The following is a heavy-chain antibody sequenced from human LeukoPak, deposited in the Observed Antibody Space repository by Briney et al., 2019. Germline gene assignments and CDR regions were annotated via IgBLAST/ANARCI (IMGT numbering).Heavy chain of an antibody. J-gene: IGHJ5*02. CDR3: ARDEVTMAVNWFDP. V-gene: IGHV4-38-2*02. Sequence: PSESLSLTCTVSGYSISSGYYWGWIRQPPGKGLEWIGSIYHSGSTYYNPSLKSRVTISVHTSTNQFSLKLSSVTAADTGVYYCARDEVTMAVNWFDPWGQGTLVTVSS. CDR2: IYHSGST. D-gene: IGHD3-10*01. CDR1: GYSISSGYY.